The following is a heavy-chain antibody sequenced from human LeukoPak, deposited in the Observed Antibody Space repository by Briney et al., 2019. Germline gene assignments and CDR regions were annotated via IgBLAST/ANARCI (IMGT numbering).Heavy chain of an antibody. Sequence: SETLSLTCTVSGGSISSGSYYWSWIRQPAGKGLEWIGRIYTSGSTNYNPSLKSRVTISVDTSKNQLSLKLSSVTAADTAVYYYARAPLYYYYMDVWGKGTTVTVSS. CDR2: IYTSGST. V-gene: IGHV4-61*02. CDR1: GGSISSGSYY. J-gene: IGHJ6*03. CDR3: ARAPLYYYYMDV.